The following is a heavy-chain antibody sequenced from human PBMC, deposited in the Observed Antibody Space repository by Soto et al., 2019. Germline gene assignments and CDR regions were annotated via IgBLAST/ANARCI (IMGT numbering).Heavy chain of an antibody. CDR1: GGTFSSYT. CDR2: IIPIPDIG. Sequence: QVQLVQSGAEVKKPGSSVKVSCKASGGTFSSYTVSWVRQAPGQGLEWMGRIIPIPDIGNYAQKFQGRVTITADILTSTAYMELRRLRSEDTAVYYCARSTSYYCSSANCWEYLHQWGQGTLVTVSS. V-gene: IGHV1-69*02. D-gene: IGHD2-2*01. J-gene: IGHJ1*01. CDR3: ARSTSYYCSSANCWEYLHQ.